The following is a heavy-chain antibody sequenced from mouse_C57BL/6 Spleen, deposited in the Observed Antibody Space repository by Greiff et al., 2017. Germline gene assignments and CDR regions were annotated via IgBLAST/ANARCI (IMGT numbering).Heavy chain of an antibody. CDR2: IDPENGDT. CDR1: GFNIKDYY. J-gene: IGHJ2*01. V-gene: IGHV14-4*01. Sequence: VQLQQSGAELVRPGASVKLSCTASGFNIKDYYMHWVKQRPEQGLEWIGWIDPENGDTEYASKFQGKATITADTSSNTAYLQLSSLTSEDTAVYYCTTHRSGSDWGQGTTLTVSS. CDR3: TTHRSGSD. D-gene: IGHD2-14*01.